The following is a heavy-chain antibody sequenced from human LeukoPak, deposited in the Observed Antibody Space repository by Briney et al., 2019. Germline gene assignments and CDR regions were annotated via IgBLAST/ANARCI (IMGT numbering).Heavy chain of an antibody. CDR1: GFTFSSYS. D-gene: IGHD1-7*01. CDR3: ARGWNSDYFDY. CDR2: ISTSSSYI. J-gene: IGHJ4*02. V-gene: IGHV3-21*01. Sequence: GGSLRLSCSASGFTFSSYSMNWVRQAPGKGLEWVSSISTSSSYIYYADSVKGRFTISRDNAKNSLYLQMNSLRAEDTAVSYCARGWNSDYFDYWGQGTLVTVSS.